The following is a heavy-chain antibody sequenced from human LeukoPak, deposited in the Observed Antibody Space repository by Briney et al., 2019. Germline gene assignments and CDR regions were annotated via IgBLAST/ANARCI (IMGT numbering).Heavy chain of an antibody. CDR3: ARGGYYNILTGFRSRTLGFDY. Sequence: GGSLRLSCAASGFTFSTYGMHWVRQAPGKGLEWVAFIRYDGTNKYYADSVKGRFTISRDNSKNTLYLQMNSLRAEDTAVYYCARGGYYNILTGFRSRTLGFDYWGQGALVTVSS. J-gene: IGHJ4*02. D-gene: IGHD3-9*01. CDR1: GFTFSTYG. CDR2: IRYDGTNK. V-gene: IGHV3-30*02.